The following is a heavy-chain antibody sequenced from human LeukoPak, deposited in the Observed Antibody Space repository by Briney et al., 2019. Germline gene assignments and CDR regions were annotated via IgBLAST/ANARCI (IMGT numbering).Heavy chain of an antibody. CDR2: IYYSGST. V-gene: IGHV4-39*07. Sequence: SKTLSLTCTVSGGSISSSSYYWGWIRQPPGKGLEWIGSIYYSGSTYYNPSLKSRVTISVDTSKNQFSLKLSSVTAADTAVYYCARGGWEPALSPATYYYYMDVWGKGTTVTVSS. CDR3: ARGGWEPALSPATYYYYMDV. D-gene: IGHD1-26*01. CDR1: GGSISSSSYY. J-gene: IGHJ6*03.